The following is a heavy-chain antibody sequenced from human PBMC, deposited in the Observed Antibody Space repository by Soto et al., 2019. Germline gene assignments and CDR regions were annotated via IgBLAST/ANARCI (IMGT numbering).Heavy chain of an antibody. CDR3: AKGGYDFWSGYYTFDY. V-gene: IGHV3-30*18. CDR1: GFTFSGYG. Sequence: GGSLRLSCAASGFTFSGYGMHWVRQAPGKGLEWVAVISYDGSNKYYADSVKGRFTISRDNSKNTLYLQMNSLRAEDTAVYYCAKGGYDFWSGYYTFDYWGQGTLVTVSS. J-gene: IGHJ4*02. CDR2: ISYDGSNK. D-gene: IGHD3-3*01.